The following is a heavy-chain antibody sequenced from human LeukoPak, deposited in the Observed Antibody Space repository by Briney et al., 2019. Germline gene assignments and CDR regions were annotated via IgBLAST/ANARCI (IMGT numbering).Heavy chain of an antibody. V-gene: IGHV1-69*13. CDR2: IIPIFGTA. CDR1: GGTFSSYA. CDR3: ARNSLYGSGGSCYHGPHDY. Sequence: GASVKVSCKASGGTFSSYAISWVRQAPGQGLEWMGGIIPIFGTANYAQKFQGRVTITADESTSTAYMERSSLRSADADVYYCARNSLYGSGGSCYHGPHDYWGQGTLVTVSS. D-gene: IGHD2-15*01. J-gene: IGHJ4*02.